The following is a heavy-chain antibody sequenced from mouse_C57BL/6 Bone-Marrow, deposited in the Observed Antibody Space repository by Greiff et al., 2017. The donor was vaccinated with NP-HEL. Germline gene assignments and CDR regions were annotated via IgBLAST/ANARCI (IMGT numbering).Heavy chain of an antibody. V-gene: IGHV14-4*01. Sequence: EVQLQQSGAELVRPGASVKLSCTASGFNIKGDYMHWVKQRPEQGLEWIGWIDPENGDTEYASKFQGKATITADTSSNTAYLQLSSLTSEDTAVYYCTTGGYYGGYFDVWGTGTTVTVSS. CDR3: TTGGYYGGYFDV. CDR2: IDPENGDT. D-gene: IGHD2-3*01. CDR1: GFNIKGDY. J-gene: IGHJ1*03.